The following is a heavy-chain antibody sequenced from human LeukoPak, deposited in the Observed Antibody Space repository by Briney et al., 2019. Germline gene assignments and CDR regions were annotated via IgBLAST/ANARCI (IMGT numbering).Heavy chain of an antibody. CDR2: ISRNGGST. CDR3: ARGFRNGAFDC. D-gene: IGHD2-8*01. J-gene: IGHJ4*02. Sequence: GGSLRLSCEASGFTFDDYGMSWVRQPPGKGLEWVSGISRNGGSTDYADSVKGRFTISRDNAKNSHFLQMNSLRVEDTAFYYCARGFRNGAFDCWGQGTLVTVSS. V-gene: IGHV3-20*04. CDR1: GFTFDDYG.